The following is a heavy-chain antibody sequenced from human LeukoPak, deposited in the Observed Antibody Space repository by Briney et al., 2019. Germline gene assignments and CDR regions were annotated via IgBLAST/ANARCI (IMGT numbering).Heavy chain of an antibody. J-gene: IGHJ4*02. Sequence: GESLKISCKGSGYSFATSWIGWVRQMPGKGLEWMGIIYPGDSDTRYSPSFQGQVTISADKSISTAYLQWSSLKASDTAMYYCARQGAIVEANTYFDYWGQGTLVTVSS. D-gene: IGHD1-26*01. CDR1: GYSFATSW. CDR2: IYPGDSDT. CDR3: ARQGAIVEANTYFDY. V-gene: IGHV5-51*01.